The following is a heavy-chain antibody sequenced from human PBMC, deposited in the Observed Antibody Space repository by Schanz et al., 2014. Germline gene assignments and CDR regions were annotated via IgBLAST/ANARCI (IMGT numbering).Heavy chain of an antibody. CDR2: IIPNLGSA. D-gene: IGHD1-7*01. J-gene: IGHJ2*01. Sequence: QVQLVQSGAEVKKPGASVKVSCKASGYTFTSYGISWVRQAPGQGLEWMGRIIPNLGSANYAQKFQGRVTITADKSTSTVYMELRSLTSDDSAVYYCARDRDQWDGNYLDYWGRGTLVTVSS. V-gene: IGHV1-69*04. CDR1: GYTFTSYG. CDR3: ARDRDQWDGNYLDY.